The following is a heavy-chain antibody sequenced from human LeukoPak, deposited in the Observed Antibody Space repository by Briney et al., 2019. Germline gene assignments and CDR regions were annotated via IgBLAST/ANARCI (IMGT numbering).Heavy chain of an antibody. CDR2: MKGDGSEI. Sequence: GGSLRLSCAASGFTLSSYSMNWVRQAPGKGLEWVANMKGDGSEIHYVDSVKGRFTISRDNAKNSLYLQMNSLRPEDTAVYYCARPAYTAAYDLWGQGTMVTVSS. V-gene: IGHV3-7*01. CDR1: GFTLSSYS. D-gene: IGHD3-16*01. CDR3: ARPAYTAAYDL. J-gene: IGHJ3*01.